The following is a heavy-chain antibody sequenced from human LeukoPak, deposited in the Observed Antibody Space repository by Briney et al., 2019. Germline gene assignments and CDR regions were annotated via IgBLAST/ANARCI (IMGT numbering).Heavy chain of an antibody. CDR2: INHSGST. CDR3: AKCGGLYGHHYYYYMDV. V-gene: IGHV4-34*01. Sequence: SETLSLTCAVYGGSFSGYYWSWIRQPPGKGLEWIGEINHSGSTNYNPSLKSRVTISVNTTNNSFPMMLSSVTAADAAVYYCAKCGGLYGHHYYYYMDVWGKGTTVTVSS. CDR1: GGSFSGYY. J-gene: IGHJ6*03. D-gene: IGHD2-21*01.